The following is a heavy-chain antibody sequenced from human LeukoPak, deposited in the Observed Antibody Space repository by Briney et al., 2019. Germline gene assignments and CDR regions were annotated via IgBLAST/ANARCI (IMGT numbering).Heavy chain of an antibody. Sequence: GGSLRLSCAASGFTFSSSGMHWVRQAPGKGLEWVAVISDDGSNKYYTDSVKGRFTISRDNSKNTLYLQMNSLRADDTAVFHCAKSFHSTGFYYVDYWGQGTLVTVSS. CDR2: ISDDGSNK. CDR3: AKSFHSTGFYYVDY. D-gene: IGHD3-22*01. V-gene: IGHV3-30*18. J-gene: IGHJ4*02. CDR1: GFTFSSSG.